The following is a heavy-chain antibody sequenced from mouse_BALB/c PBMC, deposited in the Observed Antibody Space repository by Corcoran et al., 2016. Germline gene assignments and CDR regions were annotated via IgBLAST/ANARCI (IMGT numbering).Heavy chain of an antibody. J-gene: IGHJ1*01. CDR3: ARRNDAWYFDV. Sequence: EVQLQQSGPELVKPGASVKMSCKASGYTFTSYVMHWVKQKPGQDREWIGYINPYNDGTKYNEKFKGKATLTSDKSSSTAYMELSSLTSEDSAVYYCARRNDAWYFDVWGAWTTVTVSS. CDR2: INPYNDGT. V-gene: IGHV1S136*01. CDR1: GYTFTSYV. D-gene: IGHD2-14*01.